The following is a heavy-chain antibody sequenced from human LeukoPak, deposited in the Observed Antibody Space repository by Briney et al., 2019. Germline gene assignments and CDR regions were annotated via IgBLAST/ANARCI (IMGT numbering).Heavy chain of an antibody. CDR1: GGSISSGGYY. D-gene: IGHD6-13*01. J-gene: IGHJ5*02. CDR2: IYYSGST. CDR3: ARVIAAAGTQAGWFDP. Sequence: SETLSLTCTVSGGSISSGGYYWSWIRQHPGKGLEWIGYIYYSGSTYYNPSLKSRVTISVDTSKNQFSLKLSSVTAADTAVYYCARVIAAAGTQAGWFDPWGQGTLVTVSS. V-gene: IGHV4-31*03.